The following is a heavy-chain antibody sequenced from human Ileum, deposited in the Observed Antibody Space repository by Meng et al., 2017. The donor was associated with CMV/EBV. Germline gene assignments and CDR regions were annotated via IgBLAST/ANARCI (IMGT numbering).Heavy chain of an antibody. CDR1: GYTIRNYP. CDR3: ARENDYTNYFDS. D-gene: IGHD4-11*01. J-gene: IGHJ4*02. CDR2: VSNDGATT. Sequence: GESLKISCAASGYTIRNYPIHWVRQAPGEGLEWVAGVSNDGATTYQADSARGRFSISRDNSKNTVYLQMNSLRREDTAVYFCARENDYTNYFDSWGRGTLVTVSS. V-gene: IGHV3-30-3*01.